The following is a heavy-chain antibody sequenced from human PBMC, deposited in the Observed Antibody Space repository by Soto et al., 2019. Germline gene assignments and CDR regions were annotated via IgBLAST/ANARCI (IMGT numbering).Heavy chain of an antibody. Sequence: SETLSLTCTVSDGSIRTSSYYWGWIRQSPGKGLEWIGTIFYTGRTYYNPSLESRVTLSVDTSKNQFSLHLTSVIAADSAAYYCAINADVWGQGTTVTVSS. CDR3: AINADV. V-gene: IGHV4-39*01. CDR2: IFYTGRT. CDR1: DGSIRTSSYY. J-gene: IGHJ6*02.